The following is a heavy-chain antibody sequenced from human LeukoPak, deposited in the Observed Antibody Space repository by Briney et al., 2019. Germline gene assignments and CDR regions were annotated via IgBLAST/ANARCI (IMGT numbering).Heavy chain of an antibody. CDR3: AKDRLGVFTPFDY. J-gene: IGHJ4*02. CDR1: GIIFSNYA. Sequence: GGSLLLSCATSGIIFSNYAMSWFRQAPGKGLDWVSSISGSGGNTYYADSVKGRFTISRDNSKNTLYLQMNSLRAEDTAVYYCAKDRLGVFTPFDYWGQGTLVTVSS. CDR2: ISGSGGNT. V-gene: IGHV3-23*01. D-gene: IGHD3-10*01.